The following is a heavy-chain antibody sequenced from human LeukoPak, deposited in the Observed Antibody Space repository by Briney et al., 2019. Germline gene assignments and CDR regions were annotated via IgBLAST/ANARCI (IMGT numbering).Heavy chain of an antibody. J-gene: IGHJ4*02. CDR2: INPNSGGT. D-gene: IGHD3-22*01. V-gene: IGHV1-2*02. Sequence: ASVKVSCKASGYTFTGYYMHWVRQAPGQGLEWMGWINPNSGGTNYAQKFQGRVTMTRDTSISTAYMELSRLRSDDTAVYYCARGSFSSGYDFDYWGQGTLVTVSS. CDR3: ARGSFSSGYDFDY. CDR1: GYTFTGYY.